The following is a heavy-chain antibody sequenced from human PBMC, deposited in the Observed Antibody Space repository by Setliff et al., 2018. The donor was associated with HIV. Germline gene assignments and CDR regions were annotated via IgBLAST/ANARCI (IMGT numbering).Heavy chain of an antibody. D-gene: IGHD3-3*01. J-gene: IGHJ3*02. CDR3: ARDPSYSPYYDFWSGYYPHDALDI. CDR2: INPGGGST. CDR1: GYTFTSYY. V-gene: IGHV1-46*01. Sequence: ASVKVSCKASGYTFTSYYMHWVRQAPGQGLEWMGIINPGGGSTSYAQKFQGRVTMTRDTSTSTVYMELSSLRSEDTAIYYCARDPSYSPYYDFWSGYYPHDALDIWGQGTMVTVSS.